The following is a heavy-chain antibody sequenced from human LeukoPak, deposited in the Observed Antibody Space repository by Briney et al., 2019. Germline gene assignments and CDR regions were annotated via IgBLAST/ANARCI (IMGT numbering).Heavy chain of an antibody. CDR3: SRDLGTTETGDDY. J-gene: IGHJ4*02. D-gene: IGHD4-17*01. CDR2: IRSRTKGGTT. CDR1: GFTFGDYP. Sequence: GGSLRLSCATSGFTFGDYPMNWVRQCPGKGLEWVGIIRSRTKGGTTDYAASVKGRFTISRDDSKATVYLQMDSLKTEDTAVYYCSRDLGTTETGDDYWGQGTLVTVSS. V-gene: IGHV3-49*04.